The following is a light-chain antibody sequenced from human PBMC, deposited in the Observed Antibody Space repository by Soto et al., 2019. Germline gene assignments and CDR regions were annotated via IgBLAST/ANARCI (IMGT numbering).Light chain of an antibody. CDR3: TSYSSSDILYV. Sequence: QSVLTQPASVSGSPGQSITISCTGTSSDVGGYYSVSWYRQHPGKAPKLIIYGVTNRPSGVSDRFSASKSGNTASLTISGLQAEDEADYFCTSYSSSDILYVFGSGTKVTVL. J-gene: IGLJ1*01. V-gene: IGLV2-14*01. CDR1: SSDVGGYYS. CDR2: GVT.